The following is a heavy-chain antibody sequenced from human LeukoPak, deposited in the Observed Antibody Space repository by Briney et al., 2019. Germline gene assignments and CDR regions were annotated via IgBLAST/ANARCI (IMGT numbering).Heavy chain of an antibody. Sequence: GGSLRLSCASSGFTFSNYGMHWVRQAPGKGLEWVAFIRYDGSNKYYADSVKGRFTISRDNSKKTLYLQMNSLRAEDTAVYYCAKDKDFSNYYYFDYWGQGTLVTVSS. CDR3: AKDKDFSNYYYFDY. CDR2: IRYDGSNK. V-gene: IGHV3-30*02. D-gene: IGHD4-11*01. CDR1: GFTFSNYG. J-gene: IGHJ4*02.